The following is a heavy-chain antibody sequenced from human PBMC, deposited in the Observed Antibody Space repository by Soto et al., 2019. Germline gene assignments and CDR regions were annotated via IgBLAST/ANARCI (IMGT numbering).Heavy chain of an antibody. V-gene: IGHV4-4*02. CDR1: GGSITPNTW. D-gene: IGHD2-2*02. J-gene: IGHJ6*02. CDR2: IFHSGTT. CDR3: ARLRCNTDCYKFYGMDV. Sequence: QVQLRESGPGLVKPSGTLSLTCAVSGGSITPNTWWSWVRQTPGKGLVWIAEIFHSGTTNYSPSLRSRVTTSVEKPKNQFSLEIDSVTAAATAVYYCARLRCNTDCYKFYGMDVWGQGTTVTVSS.